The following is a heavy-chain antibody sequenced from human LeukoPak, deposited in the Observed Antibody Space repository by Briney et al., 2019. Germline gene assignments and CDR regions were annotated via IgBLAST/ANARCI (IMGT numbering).Heavy chain of an antibody. CDR1: GFTVSSNY. V-gene: IGHV3-66*01. CDR2: IYSGGST. D-gene: IGHD5-24*01. J-gene: IGHJ6*03. CDR3: ASNSAVSLYYYYYYMDV. Sequence: GGPLRLSCAASGFTVSSNYMSWARQAPGKGLEWVSVIYSGGSTYYADSVKGRFTISRDNSKNTLYLQMNSLRAEDTAVYYCASNSAVSLYYYYYYMDVWGKGTTVTISS.